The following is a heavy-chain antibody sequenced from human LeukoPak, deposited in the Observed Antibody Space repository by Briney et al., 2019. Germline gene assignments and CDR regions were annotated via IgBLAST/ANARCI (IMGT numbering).Heavy chain of an antibody. J-gene: IGHJ4*02. CDR2: FDPEDGET. CDR3: ATAPTTVTPYFDY. D-gene: IGHD4-17*01. V-gene: IGHV1-24*01. Sequence: GASVKVSCKVSGYTLTESSMHWVRQAPGKGLEWMGGFDPEDGETIYAQKFQGRVTMTEDTSTDTAYMELSSLRSEDTAVYYCATAPTTVTPYFDYWGQGTLVTVSS. CDR1: GYTLTESS.